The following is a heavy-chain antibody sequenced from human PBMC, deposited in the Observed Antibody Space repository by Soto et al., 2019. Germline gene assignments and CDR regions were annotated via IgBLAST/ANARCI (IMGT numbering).Heavy chain of an antibody. CDR1: GYSFTSYG. CDR3: AIVPRTVTAASGNRDFDY. V-gene: IGHV1-18*01. CDR2: VSGYNFDT. Sequence: ASVKVSCKASGYSFTSYGISWVRQAPGQGLEWMGWVSGYNFDTIYVQKFQGRVTMTTDTSTSTAHMELRSLTYDDTAVYYCAIVPRTVTAASGNRDFDYWGQGTLVTVSS. D-gene: IGHD3-16*01. J-gene: IGHJ4*02.